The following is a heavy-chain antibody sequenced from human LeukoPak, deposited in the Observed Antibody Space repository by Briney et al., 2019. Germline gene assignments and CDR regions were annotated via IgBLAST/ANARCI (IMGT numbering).Heavy chain of an antibody. J-gene: IGHJ3*02. CDR2: IYYSGNT. Sequence: PSETLSLTCTVSGGSISSYYWNWIRQPPGRGLEWIGYIYYSGNTNYNPSLKSRVTISVDTSKKQFSLKLRSVTAADTAVYYCARPLYDSGWDAFDIWGQGTMVTVSS. CDR1: GGSISSYY. CDR3: ARPLYDSGWDAFDI. D-gene: IGHD3-22*01. V-gene: IGHV4-59*08.